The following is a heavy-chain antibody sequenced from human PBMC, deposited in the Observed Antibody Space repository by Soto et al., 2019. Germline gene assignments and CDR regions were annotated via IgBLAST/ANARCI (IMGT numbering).Heavy chain of an antibody. CDR3: ARRAENGAYDDVMDV. CDR1: GYSFTTSW. Sequence: GESLKISCQGSGYSFTTSWISWVRQKPGKGLEWMGRIDPSDSYTNYGPSFQGRVTVSADKSISTAYLQWSSLKASDTAIYYCARRAENGAYDDVMDVWGQGTPVTVSS. CDR2: IDPSDSYT. D-gene: IGHD5-12*01. J-gene: IGHJ6*02. V-gene: IGHV5-10-1*01.